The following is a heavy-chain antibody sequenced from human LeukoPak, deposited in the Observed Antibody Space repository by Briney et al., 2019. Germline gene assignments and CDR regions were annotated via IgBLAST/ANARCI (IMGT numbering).Heavy chain of an antibody. CDR3: ARNGQSGFSFDP. V-gene: IGHV4-34*01. J-gene: IGHJ5*02. CDR2: GSDRGGT. D-gene: IGHD1-26*01. CDR1: GGPLNGRY. Sequence: SETLSLTCAVYGGPLNGRYWSWIRQPPGKGLEWIGEGSDRGGTKFNPSLQSRASISADASKNQLTLELTSVTAADTAVYYCARNGQSGFSFDPWGQGTLVTVSS.